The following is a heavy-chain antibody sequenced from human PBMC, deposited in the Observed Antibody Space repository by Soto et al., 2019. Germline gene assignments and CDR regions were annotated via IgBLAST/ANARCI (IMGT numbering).Heavy chain of an antibody. CDR1: GLTFGSYW. V-gene: IGHV3-7*03. Sequence: GGSLRLSCAASGLTFGSYWMSWVRQAPGKGLEWVANIKQDGSQRYYAGSVKGRFTISRDNAKDSLYLQMDDLRVEDTAVYYCARDGCSGPSRPLWVLDFWCQGALLTVSS. J-gene: IGHJ4*02. CDR2: IKQDGSQR. CDR3: ARDGCSGPSRPLWVLDF. D-gene: IGHD2-15*01.